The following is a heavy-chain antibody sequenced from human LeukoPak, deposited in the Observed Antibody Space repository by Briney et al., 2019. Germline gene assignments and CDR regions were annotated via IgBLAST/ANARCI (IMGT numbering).Heavy chain of an antibody. V-gene: IGHV3-53*01. D-gene: IGHD3-3*01. CDR3: ARGYDFWSGNFDH. J-gene: IGHJ4*02. CDR2: IYSGGST. Sequence: GGSLRLSCAASGFTVSSNYMSWVRQAPGKGLEWVSVIYSGGSTYYADSVKGRFTISRDNSKNTLYLQMNSLRAEDTAVYYCARGYDFWSGNFDHWGQGTLVTASS. CDR1: GFTVSSNY.